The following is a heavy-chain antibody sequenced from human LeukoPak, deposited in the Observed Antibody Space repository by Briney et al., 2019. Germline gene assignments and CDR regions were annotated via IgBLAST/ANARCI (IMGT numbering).Heavy chain of an antibody. CDR3: AKDGAFDI. CDR2: ISSSSSYI. J-gene: IGHJ3*02. Sequence: GGSLRLPCAASGFTFSSYSMNWVRQAPGKGLEWVSSISSSSSYIYYADSVKGRFTSSRDNAKNSLYLQMNSLRAEDTAVYYCAKDGAFDIWGQGTMVTVSS. CDR1: GFTFSSYS. V-gene: IGHV3-21*01.